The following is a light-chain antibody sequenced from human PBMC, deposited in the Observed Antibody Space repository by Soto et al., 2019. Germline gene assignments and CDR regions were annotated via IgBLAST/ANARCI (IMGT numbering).Light chain of an antibody. J-gene: IGKJ3*01. CDR2: ATS. CDR3: QQYNKWPPDYT. V-gene: IGKV3D-15*01. Sequence: IVMTQSPATLSVSPGEKATLSCRASQSVGTNLAWYQQKPGQPPRLLLYATSTRVTGVPVRFSGSGSGTDFTLTVSSLQSEDFAVYYCQQYNKWPPDYTFGPGTKVDIK. CDR1: QSVGTN.